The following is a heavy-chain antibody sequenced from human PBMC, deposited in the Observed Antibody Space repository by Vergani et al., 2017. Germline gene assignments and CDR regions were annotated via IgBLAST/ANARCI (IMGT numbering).Heavy chain of an antibody. V-gene: IGHV1-18*01. CDR3: AREGYCSSTSCYLYYYYYGMDV. CDR1: GYTFTSYG. D-gene: IGHD2-2*01. J-gene: IGHJ6*02. Sequence: QVQLVQSGAEVKKPGASVKVSCKASGYTFTSYGISWVRQAPGQGLEWMGWISAYNGNTNYAQKLQGRVTMTTDTSTSTAYMELRSLRSDDTAVYYCAREGYCSSTSCYLYYYYYGMDVWGQGTTVTVSS. CDR2: ISAYNGNT.